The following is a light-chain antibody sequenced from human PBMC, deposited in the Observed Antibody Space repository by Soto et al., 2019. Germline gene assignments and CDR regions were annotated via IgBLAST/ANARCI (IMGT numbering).Light chain of an antibody. Sequence: EIVLTQSPGTLSLSPGERATLSCRASQSVSSSYLAWYQQKPGQAPRLLIYGASSSATGIPDRFSVSGSGTDFTLTISRLEPEDFAVYYCQQYGSSPWTFGQGTKVEIK. V-gene: IGKV3-20*01. J-gene: IGKJ1*01. CDR1: QSVSSSY. CDR3: QQYGSSPWT. CDR2: GAS.